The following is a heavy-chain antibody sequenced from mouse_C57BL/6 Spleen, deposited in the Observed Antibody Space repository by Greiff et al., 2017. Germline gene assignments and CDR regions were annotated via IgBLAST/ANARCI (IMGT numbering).Heavy chain of an antibody. V-gene: IGHV6-3*01. Sequence: EVKLEESGGGLVQPGGSMKLSCVASGFTFSNYWMNWVRQSPEKGLEWVAQIRLKSDNYATHYAESVKGRFTISRDDSKSSVYLQMNNLRAEDTGIYYCTILGLGGYYFDYWGQGTTLTVSS. J-gene: IGHJ2*01. CDR3: TILGLGGYYFDY. CDR2: IRLKSDNYAT. D-gene: IGHD1-1*02. CDR1: GFTFSNYW.